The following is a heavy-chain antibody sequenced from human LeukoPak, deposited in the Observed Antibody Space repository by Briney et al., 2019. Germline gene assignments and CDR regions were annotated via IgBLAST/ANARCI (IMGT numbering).Heavy chain of an antibody. V-gene: IGHV4-59*01. J-gene: IGHJ6*03. CDR2: IYYSGST. D-gene: IGHD5-18*01. CDR3: ARGSSYGRVTVYYYYYMDV. Sequence: SETLSLTCTVSGGSISSYYWSWIRQPPGKRLEWIGYIYYSGSTNYNPSLKSRVTISVDTSKNQFSLKLSSVAAADTAVYYCARGSSYGRVTVYYYYYMDVWGKGTTVSVSS. CDR1: GGSISSYY.